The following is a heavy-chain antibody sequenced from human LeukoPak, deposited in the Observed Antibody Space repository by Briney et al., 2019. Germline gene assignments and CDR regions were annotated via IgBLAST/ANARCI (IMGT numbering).Heavy chain of an antibody. Sequence: GGSLRPSCAASGFTFNRYNMNWVRRAPGKGLEWVSSISTSSSYIYYADPVRGRFTISRDNAKNSLYLQMNSLRAEDTAVYSCARGADGVSSNSRGWFDPWGQGTLVTVSS. D-gene: IGHD2-15*01. CDR3: ARGADGVSSNSRGWFDP. V-gene: IGHV3-21*01. CDR1: GFTFNRYN. CDR2: ISTSSSYI. J-gene: IGHJ5*02.